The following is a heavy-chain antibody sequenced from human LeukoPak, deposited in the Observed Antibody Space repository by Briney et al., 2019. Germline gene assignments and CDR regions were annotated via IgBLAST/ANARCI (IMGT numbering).Heavy chain of an antibody. V-gene: IGHV5-51*01. CDR1: GYRFTSYW. Sequence: KAGESLKISCKGSGYRFTSYWIGWVRQMPGKGLEWMGIIYPGDSDTRYSPSFQGQVTISADKSISTAYLQWSSLKASDTAMYYCARQDSSGYLLVGNQNDAFDIWGQGTMVTVSS. J-gene: IGHJ3*02. CDR2: IYPGDSDT. D-gene: IGHD3-22*01. CDR3: ARQDSSGYLLVGNQNDAFDI.